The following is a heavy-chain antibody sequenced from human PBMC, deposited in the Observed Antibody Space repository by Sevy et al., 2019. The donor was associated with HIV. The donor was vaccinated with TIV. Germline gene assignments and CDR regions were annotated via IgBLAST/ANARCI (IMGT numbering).Heavy chain of an antibody. D-gene: IGHD3-10*01. CDR1: GFTFRTSG. CDR3: AKDYSAGITMVRGAYRARGDYFDY. CDR2: ISYDEAHK. V-gene: IGHV3-30*18. J-gene: IGHJ4*02. Sequence: GGSLRLSCVTSGFTFRTSGMHWVRQSPGKGLEWVAVISYDEAHKNYADSVKGRFSISKDNSKNTLYLQMSSLRTEETAVYYGAKDYSAGITMVRGAYRARGDYFDYWGQGTQVTVSS.